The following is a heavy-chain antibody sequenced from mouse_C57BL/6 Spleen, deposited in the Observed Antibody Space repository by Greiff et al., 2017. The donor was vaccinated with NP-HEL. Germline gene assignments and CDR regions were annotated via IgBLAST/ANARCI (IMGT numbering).Heavy chain of an antibody. V-gene: IGHV1-78*01. CDR1: GYTFTDHT. Sequence: QVQLQQSDAELVKPGASVKISCKVSGYTFTDHTIHWMKQRPEQGLEWIGYIYPRDGSTKYNEKFKGKATLTADKSSSTAYMQLNSLTSEDSAVYFCARGGDYGSSPYYFDYWGQGTTLTASS. CDR3: ARGGDYGSSPYYFDY. CDR2: IYPRDGST. J-gene: IGHJ2*01. D-gene: IGHD1-1*01.